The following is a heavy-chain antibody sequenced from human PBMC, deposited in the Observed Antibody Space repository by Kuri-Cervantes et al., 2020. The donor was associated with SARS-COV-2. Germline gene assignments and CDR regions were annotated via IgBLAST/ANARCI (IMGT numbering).Heavy chain of an antibody. CDR3: ARDSTYSSGWYEGFDYYYYGMDV. J-gene: IGHJ6*02. D-gene: IGHD6-19*01. CDR1: GFTFSSYA. V-gene: IGHV3-30-3*01. CDR2: ISYDGSNK. Sequence: GESLKISCAASGFTFSSYAMHWVRQAPGKGLECVAVISYDGSNKYYADSVKGRFTISRDNSKNTLYLQMNSLRAEDTAVYYCARDSTYSSGWYEGFDYYYYGMDVWGQGTTVTVSS.